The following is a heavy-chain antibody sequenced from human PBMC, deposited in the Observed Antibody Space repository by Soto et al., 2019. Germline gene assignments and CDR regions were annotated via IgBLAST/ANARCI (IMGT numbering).Heavy chain of an antibody. CDR2: IYYSGST. Sequence: SETPSLTCTVSGDSFSRYYWSWIRQPPGKGLEWIGYIYYSGSTNYNPSLKSRVTISVDTSKNQFSLKLSSVTAADTAVYYCARLDTTRLLFDYWGQGTLVTVSS. CDR1: GDSFSRYY. D-gene: IGHD4-17*01. J-gene: IGHJ4*02. V-gene: IGHV4-59*01. CDR3: ARLDTTRLLFDY.